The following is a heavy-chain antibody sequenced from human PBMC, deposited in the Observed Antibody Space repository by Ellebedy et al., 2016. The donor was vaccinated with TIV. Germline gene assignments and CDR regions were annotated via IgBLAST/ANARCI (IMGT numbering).Heavy chain of an antibody. V-gene: IGHV4-59*08. CDR2: IYNSVIT. CDR1: GGSISSYY. J-gene: IGHJ4*02. CDR3: ARRYSGSSYHYFDY. Sequence: MPSETLSLTCTVSGGSISSYYWTWIRQPPGKGLEWIWYIYNSVITNSNPSLKSRVTMSVDTSKRQPSLKLRSVTAADTAVYYCARRYSGSSYHYFDYWGQGTLVIVSS. D-gene: IGHD1-26*01.